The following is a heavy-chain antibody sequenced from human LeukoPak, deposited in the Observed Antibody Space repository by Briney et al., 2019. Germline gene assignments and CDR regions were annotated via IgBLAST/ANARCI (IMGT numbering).Heavy chain of an antibody. D-gene: IGHD4-17*01. J-gene: IGHJ6*03. CDR3: AKDTHCTVTTILDYGG. CDR1: GFTFGDYA. V-gene: IGHV3-9*01. Sequence: PGRSLTLSCTASGFTFGDYARHWVRQSPGKGLEWISGISCNSGSIAYADSSKGRFIITRDNDTNTLYLQMKSLRAADTALYFCAKDTHCTVTTILDYGGWGKGTMVTV. CDR2: ISCNSGSI.